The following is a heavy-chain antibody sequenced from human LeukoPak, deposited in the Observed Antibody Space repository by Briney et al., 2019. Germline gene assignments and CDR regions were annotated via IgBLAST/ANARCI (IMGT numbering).Heavy chain of an antibody. CDR3: ARHLQYTTSSGAFDI. CDR2: IYPGDSDT. J-gene: IGHJ3*02. Sequence: GESVKISCKGSGYTFTSYWIAWVRPMPGKGLEWMGFIYPGDSDTRYSPSFQGQVTISDDKSLTTAYLQWSSLKASDTAMYYCARHLQYTTSSGAFDIRGQGTMVTVSS. D-gene: IGHD6-6*01. V-gene: IGHV5-51*01. CDR1: GYTFTSYW.